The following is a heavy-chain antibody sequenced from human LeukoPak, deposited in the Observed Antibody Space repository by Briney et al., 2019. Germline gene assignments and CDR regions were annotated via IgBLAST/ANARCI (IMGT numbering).Heavy chain of an antibody. V-gene: IGHV4-59*01. CDR2: IYYSGST. CDR1: GGSFSGYY. D-gene: IGHD5-18*01. J-gene: IGHJ4*02. Sequence: SETLSLTCAVYGGSFSGYYWSWIRQPPGKGLEWIGYIYYSGSTNYNPSLKSRVTISVDTSKNQFSLKLSSVTAADTAVYYCARVLRSYYDYWGQGTLVTVSS. CDR3: ARVLRSYYDY.